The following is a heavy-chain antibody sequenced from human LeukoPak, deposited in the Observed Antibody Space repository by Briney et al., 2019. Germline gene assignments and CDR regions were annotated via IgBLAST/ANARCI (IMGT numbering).Heavy chain of an antibody. CDR1: GFTFSSYS. D-gene: IGHD6-19*01. J-gene: IGHJ4*02. Sequence: GGSLRLSCAASGFTFSSYSMNWVRQAPGEGLEWVSSISSSSSYIYYADSVKGRFTISRDNAKNSLYLQMNSLRAEDTAVYYCASVQWLVIPDYWGQGTLVTVSS. CDR2: ISSSSSYI. CDR3: ASVQWLVIPDY. V-gene: IGHV3-21*01.